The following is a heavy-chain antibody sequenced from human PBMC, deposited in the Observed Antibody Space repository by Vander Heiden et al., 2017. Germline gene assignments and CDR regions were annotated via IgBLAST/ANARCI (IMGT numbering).Heavy chain of an antibody. V-gene: IGHV3-23*01. Sequence: EVQLLESAGHLVQPGGSLRLSCAAPGFTCTNYGKGWVRQAPGKGLEWVSAISGGGSTYYADSVKGRFTISRDNSKNTLYLQMNSLRAEDTAIYYCAKERGGEFDYWGQGTLVTVSS. J-gene: IGHJ4*02. D-gene: IGHD2-15*01. CDR3: AKERGGEFDY. CDR2: ISGGGST. CDR1: GFTCTNYG.